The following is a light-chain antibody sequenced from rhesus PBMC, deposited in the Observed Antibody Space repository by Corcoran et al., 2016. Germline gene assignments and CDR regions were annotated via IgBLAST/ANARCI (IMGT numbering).Light chain of an antibody. CDR3: MQHKALPWT. V-gene: IGKV2-61*01. CDR2: GGS. CDR1: QSLLHTDGYTY. J-gene: IGKJ1*01. Sequence: DIVMTQTPLSLPVTPGEPASISCRSSQSLLHTDGYTYLDWYLQKPGQSPQLLIYGGSNRASGVPDRFRGSWSGTDFTLKISKVEAEDVGVYYCMQHKALPWTFGQGTKVEIK.